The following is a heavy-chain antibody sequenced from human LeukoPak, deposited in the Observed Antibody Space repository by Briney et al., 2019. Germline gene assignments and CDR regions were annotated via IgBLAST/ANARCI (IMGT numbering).Heavy chain of an antibody. Sequence: PGGSLRLSRAASGFTFSSYAMSWVRQAPGKGLEWVSAISGSGGSTYYADSVKGRFTISRDNSKNTLYLQMNSLRAEDTAVYYCAKAWVFGVVTYYFDYWGQGTLVTVSS. CDR1: GFTFSSYA. J-gene: IGHJ4*02. CDR3: AKAWVFGVVTYYFDY. D-gene: IGHD3-3*01. CDR2: ISGSGGST. V-gene: IGHV3-23*01.